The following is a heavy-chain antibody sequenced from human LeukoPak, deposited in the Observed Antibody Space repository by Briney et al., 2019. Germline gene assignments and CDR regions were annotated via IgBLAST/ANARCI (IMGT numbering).Heavy chain of an antibody. D-gene: IGHD3-10*01. V-gene: IGHV4-59*01. CDR2: IYYSGST. CDR3: ARHGSGSYYNFYY. Sequence: KPSETLSLTCAVYGGSFSGYYWSWIRQPPGKGLEWIGYIYYSGSTNYNPSLKSRVTISVDTSKNQFSLKLSSVAAADTAVYYCARHGSGSYYNFYYWGQGTLVTVSS. J-gene: IGHJ4*02. CDR1: GGSFSGYY.